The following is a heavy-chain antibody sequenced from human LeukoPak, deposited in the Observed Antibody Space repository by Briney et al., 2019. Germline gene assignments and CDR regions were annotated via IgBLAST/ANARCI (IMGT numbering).Heavy chain of an antibody. D-gene: IGHD4-17*01. V-gene: IGHV7-4-1*02. CDR1: GYTFTSYA. Sequence: ASVKVSCKASGYTFTSYAMNWLRQAPGQGLEWMGWINTNTGNPTYAQGFTGRFVFSLDTSVSTAYLQISSLKAEDTAVHYCARGHYDPADALADYWGQGTLVTVSS. CDR2: INTNTGNP. J-gene: IGHJ4*02. CDR3: ARGHYDPADALADY.